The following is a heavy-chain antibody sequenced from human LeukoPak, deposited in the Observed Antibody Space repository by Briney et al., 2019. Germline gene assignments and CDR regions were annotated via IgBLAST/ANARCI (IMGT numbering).Heavy chain of an antibody. Sequence: SETLSLTCTVSGGSINSYYWSWIRQPAGKGLEWIGRIYTSGSSNYNPSLKSRVTMSVDTSKNQFSLRLTSVTAADTAVYYCARAAYGDYRYYYFYLAVWGQGTTVTVSS. CDR3: ARAAYGDYRYYYFYLAV. V-gene: IGHV4-4*07. J-gene: IGHJ6*03. CDR1: GGSINSYY. D-gene: IGHD4-17*01. CDR2: IYTSGSS.